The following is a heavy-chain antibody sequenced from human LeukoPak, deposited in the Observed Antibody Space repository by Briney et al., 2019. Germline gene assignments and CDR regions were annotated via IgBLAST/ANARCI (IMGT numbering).Heavy chain of an antibody. CDR1: GDSVSSNNGA. V-gene: IGHV6-1*01. D-gene: IGHD6-19*01. Sequence: SQTLSLTCAISGDSVSSNNGAWNWVRQSPSIGLEWLGRTYYRSKWYYDCAESMKGRITISPDTSKNQFSLQLTSVTPEDAAVYYCTRDFGASGWYTFDYWGQGTLVTVSS. CDR2: TYYRSKWYY. J-gene: IGHJ4*02. CDR3: TRDFGASGWYTFDY.